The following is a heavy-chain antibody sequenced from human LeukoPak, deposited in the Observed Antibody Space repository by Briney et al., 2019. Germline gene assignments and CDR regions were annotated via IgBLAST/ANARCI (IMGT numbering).Heavy chain of an antibody. CDR1: GYTFTGYY. Sequence: ASVKVSCNASGYTFTGYYMLWVRQAPGQGLEWMGWINPNSGDTNYAQNFQGRVTMTRDTSISTAYMELSRLRSDDTAVYYCARGFGGSYFSDYWGQGTLVTVSS. D-gene: IGHD1-26*01. CDR2: INPNSGDT. J-gene: IGHJ4*02. V-gene: IGHV1-2*02. CDR3: ARGFGGSYFSDY.